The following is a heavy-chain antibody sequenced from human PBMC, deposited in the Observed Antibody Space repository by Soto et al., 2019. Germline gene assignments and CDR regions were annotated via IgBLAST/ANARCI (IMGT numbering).Heavy chain of an antibody. CDR2: IQEDGSGK. D-gene: IGHD3-16*01. CDR1: GFTFSSYW. CDR3: VRVGRLGGY. Sequence: EVQLVESGGGLVQPGGSLRLSCTASGFTFSSYWMSWVRQAPGKGLGWVANIQEDGSGKYYVDSVKGRFSISRDNARNSLYLQMNSLRVEDTAVYYCVRVGRLGGYWGQGALVTVSS. J-gene: IGHJ4*02. V-gene: IGHV3-7*03.